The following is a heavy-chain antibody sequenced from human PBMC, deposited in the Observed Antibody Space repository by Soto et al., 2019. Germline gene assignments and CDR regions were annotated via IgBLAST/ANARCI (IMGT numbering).Heavy chain of an antibody. D-gene: IGHD5-18*01. Sequence: QVQLVQSGAEVKKPGASVKVSCKASGYTFTNYGISWVRQAPGQGLEWMGWISAYNGNTNYAQKLQGRATMTTDTSPSTAYTEVRNLTSDDTAVYYYSREGYSSGYNWFDPWGQGTLVTVFS. V-gene: IGHV1-18*01. CDR3: SREGYSSGYNWFDP. J-gene: IGHJ5*02. CDR1: GYTFTNYG. CDR2: ISAYNGNT.